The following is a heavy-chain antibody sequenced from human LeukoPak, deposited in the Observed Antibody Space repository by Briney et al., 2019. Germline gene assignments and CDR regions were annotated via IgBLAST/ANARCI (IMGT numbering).Heavy chain of an antibody. CDR1: GGSIGSNY. D-gene: IGHD4-11*01. CDR3: ARGQGTTDRNFDY. CDR2: IYYTGGT. V-gene: IGHV4-59*12. J-gene: IGHJ4*02. Sequence: PSETLSLTCTVSGGSIGSNYWTWIRQPPGKGLEYIGYIYYTGGTNYNPSLKSRVTISVDTSKNQFSLKLSSVTAADTAVYYCARGQGTTDRNFDYWGQGTLVTVSS.